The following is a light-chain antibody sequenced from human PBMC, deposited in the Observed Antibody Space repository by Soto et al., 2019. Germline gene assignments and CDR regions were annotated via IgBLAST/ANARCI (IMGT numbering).Light chain of an antibody. CDR2: GAS. Sequence: ELVLTQSPGTLSLSPGEEATLSCRASQSVDNNYLAWYQQKPGQTPRLIIYGASGRADGIPHRFSGSVFGTDFTLTISKVEPEDFAVYYGQQYGTPRSVTFGQGTRLEIK. J-gene: IGKJ5*01. CDR1: QSVDNNY. CDR3: QQYGTPRSVT. V-gene: IGKV3-20*01.